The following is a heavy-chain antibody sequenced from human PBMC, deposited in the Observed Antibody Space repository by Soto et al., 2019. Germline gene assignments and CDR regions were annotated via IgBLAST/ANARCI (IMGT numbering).Heavy chain of an antibody. CDR1: GFSFDDYG. CDR2: INWNGGST. CDR3: AREEPAMTFDP. V-gene: IGHV3-20*04. Sequence: GGSLRLSCVASGFSFDDYGMSWVRQAPGKGLEWVSGINWNGGSTGYADSVKGRFTISRDNAKNSLFLQMNSLRAEDTAFYYCAREEPAMTFDPWGQGTLVTVS. J-gene: IGHJ5*02. D-gene: IGHD1-1*01.